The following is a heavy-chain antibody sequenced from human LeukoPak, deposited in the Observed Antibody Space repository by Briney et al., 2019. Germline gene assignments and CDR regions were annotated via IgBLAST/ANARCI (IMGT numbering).Heavy chain of an antibody. CDR2: ISSSGSII. Sequence: GGSLRLSCVVSGFTFSSYSMNWVRQAPGKGLEWVSYISSSGSIIYYVDSVKGRFTISRDNAKNSLYLQMNSLRAEDTAVYYCARDRPDCSGGTCYYYYYGMDVWGQGTTVTVSS. V-gene: IGHV3-48*04. J-gene: IGHJ6*02. CDR1: GFTFSSYS. CDR3: ARDRPDCSGGTCYYYYYGMDV. D-gene: IGHD2-15*01.